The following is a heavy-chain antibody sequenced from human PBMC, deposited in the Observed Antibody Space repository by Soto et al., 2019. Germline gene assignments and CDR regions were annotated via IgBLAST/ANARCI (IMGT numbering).Heavy chain of an antibody. Sequence: QVQLVQSGAEVKKPGSSVRVSCKASGTIFSSYTISWVRQAPGQGLEWMGRIIPILGETNSAQKFQGRVTLTADKSTYTAYMELNSLRLEDTALYYCARGLGGRMDDWGQGTTVTVSS. CDR2: IIPILGET. J-gene: IGHJ6*02. V-gene: IGHV1-69*08. CDR3: ARGLGGRMDD. D-gene: IGHD3-16*01. CDR1: GTIFSSYT.